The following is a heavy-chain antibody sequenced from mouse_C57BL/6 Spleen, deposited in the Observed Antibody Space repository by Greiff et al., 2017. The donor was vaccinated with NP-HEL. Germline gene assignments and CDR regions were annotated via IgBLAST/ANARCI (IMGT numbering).Heavy chain of an antibody. CDR2: IDPSDSET. CDR3: AVRRGGYAMDY. D-gene: IGHD2-14*01. CDR1: GYTFTSYW. Sequence: QVQLQQPGAELVRPGSSVKLSCKASGYTFTSYWMHWVKQRPIQGLEWIGNIDPSDSETHYNQKFKDKATLTVDKSSSTAYMQLSSLTSEDSAVYYCAVRRGGYAMDYWGQGTSVTVSS. V-gene: IGHV1-52*01. J-gene: IGHJ4*01.